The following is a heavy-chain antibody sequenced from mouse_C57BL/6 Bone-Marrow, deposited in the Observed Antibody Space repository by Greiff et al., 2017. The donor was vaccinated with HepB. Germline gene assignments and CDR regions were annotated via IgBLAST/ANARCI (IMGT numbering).Heavy chain of an antibody. J-gene: IGHJ2*01. V-gene: IGHV1-26*01. Sequence: EVQLQQSGPELVKPGASVKISCKASGYTFTDYYMNWVKQSHGKSLEWIGDINPNNGGTSYNQKFKGKATLTVDKSSSTAYMELRSLTSEDSAVYYCAMNYYYGSSPSFDYWGQGTTLTVSS. D-gene: IGHD1-1*01. CDR2: INPNNGGT. CDR1: GYTFTDYY. CDR3: AMNYYYGSSPSFDY.